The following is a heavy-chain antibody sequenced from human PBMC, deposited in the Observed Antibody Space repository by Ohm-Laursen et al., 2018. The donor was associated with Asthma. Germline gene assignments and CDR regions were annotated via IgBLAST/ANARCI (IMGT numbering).Heavy chain of an antibody. CDR3: ARDGSSVAGTPYGMDV. CDR2: IYYSGIT. Sequence: SQTLSLTCTVSGDSISSSSYYWGWIRQPPGKGLEWIGYIYYSGITYSNPSLRSRVSISVDTSKNQFSLKLSPVTAADTAVYYCARDGSSVAGTPYGMDVWGQGTTVTVSS. CDR1: GDSISSSSYY. D-gene: IGHD6-19*01. V-gene: IGHV4-31*03. J-gene: IGHJ6*02.